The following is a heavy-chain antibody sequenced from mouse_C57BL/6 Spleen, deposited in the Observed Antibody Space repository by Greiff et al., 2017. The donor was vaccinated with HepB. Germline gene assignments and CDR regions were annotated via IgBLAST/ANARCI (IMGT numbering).Heavy chain of an antibody. CDR3: ARLGLLLRSSGAMDY. D-gene: IGHD1-1*01. CDR2: IYPGDGDT. J-gene: IGHJ4*01. V-gene: IGHV1-82*01. Sequence: VQLQQSGPELVKPGASVKISCKASGYAFSSSWMNWVKQRPGKGLEWIGRIYPGDGDTNYNGKFKGKATLTADKSSSPAYMQLSSLTSEDSAVYFGARLGLLLRSSGAMDYWGQGTSVTVAS. CDR1: GYAFSSSW.